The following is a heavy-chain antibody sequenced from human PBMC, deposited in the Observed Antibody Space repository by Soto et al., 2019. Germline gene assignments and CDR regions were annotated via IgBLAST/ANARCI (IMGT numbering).Heavy chain of an antibody. V-gene: IGHV1-2*02. CDR3: ATKYNLPDDS. J-gene: IGHJ4*02. Sequence: QVQLVQSGAEVKKPGASVKVSCKASGYTFTDYYIHWVRQAPGQGLEWMGWINPNSGDTNYAQKFQGRVTMTRDTSISTAYMELSRLRSDDTAVYYCATKYNLPDDSWGQGTLVTVSS. D-gene: IGHD1-20*01. CDR2: INPNSGDT. CDR1: GYTFTDYY.